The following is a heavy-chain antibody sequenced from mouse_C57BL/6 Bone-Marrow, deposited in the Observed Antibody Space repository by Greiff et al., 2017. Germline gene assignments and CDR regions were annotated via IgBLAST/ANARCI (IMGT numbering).Heavy chain of an antibody. D-gene: IGHD1-1*01. CDR1: EYEFPSHD. Sequence: EVQGVESGGGLVQPGESLKLSCESNEYEFPSHDMSWVRKTPEKRLELVAALNSDGGSTYYPDTMERRFIISRDNTKKTLYLQMSSLRSEDTALYYCARHGDYGSSSYWYFDVWGTGTTVTVSS. CDR2: LNSDGGST. V-gene: IGHV5-2*01. J-gene: IGHJ1*03. CDR3: ARHGDYGSSSYWYFDV.